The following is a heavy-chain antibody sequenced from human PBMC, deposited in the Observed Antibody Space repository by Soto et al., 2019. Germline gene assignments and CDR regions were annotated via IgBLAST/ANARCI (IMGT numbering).Heavy chain of an antibody. Sequence: PGESLKISCKGSGYSFIDYWIGWVRQAPGQRLEWMGWINAGNGNTKYSQKFQGRVTITRDTSASTAYMELSSLRSEDTAVYYCARDPSAWGYDFGASYYYYGMDVWGQGTTVTVSS. J-gene: IGHJ6*02. D-gene: IGHD5-12*01. CDR1: GYSFIDYW. CDR3: ARDPSAWGYDFGASYYYYGMDV. CDR2: INAGNGNT. V-gene: IGHV1-3*01.